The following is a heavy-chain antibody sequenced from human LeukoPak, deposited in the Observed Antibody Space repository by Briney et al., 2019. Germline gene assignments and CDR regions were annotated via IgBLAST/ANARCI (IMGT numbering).Heavy chain of an antibody. V-gene: IGHV3-9*01. CDR3: AKDKSSGWYSGMDV. Sequence: SGGSLRLSCAASGFTFDDYAMEWVRHAPGKGLGWVSGISWNSGSIGYADSVKGRFTISRDNAKNSLYLQMNSLRAEDTALYYCAKDKSSGWYSGMDVWGQGTTVTVSS. J-gene: IGHJ6*02. D-gene: IGHD6-19*01. CDR1: GFTFDDYA. CDR2: ISWNSGSI.